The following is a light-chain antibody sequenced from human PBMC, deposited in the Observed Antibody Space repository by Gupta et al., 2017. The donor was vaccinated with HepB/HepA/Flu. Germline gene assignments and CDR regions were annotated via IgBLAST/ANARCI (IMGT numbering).Light chain of an antibody. CDR2: AAS. CDR3: QQCDSYPRT. J-gene: IGKJ1*01. CDR1: QGISNY. V-gene: IGKV1-8*01. Sequence: MIYAPSSFSASTGDRFTITCLASQGISNYLAWYQQKPGKAPKLRIEAASALQSWVPSRWCSSGSRTEFTLTISSLQSEDFGTYYCQQCDSYPRTFGQGTKVEIK.